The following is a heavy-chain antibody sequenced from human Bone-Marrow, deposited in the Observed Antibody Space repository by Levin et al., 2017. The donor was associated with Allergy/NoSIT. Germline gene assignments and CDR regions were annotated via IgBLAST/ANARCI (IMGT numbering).Heavy chain of an antibody. D-gene: IGHD6-13*01. J-gene: IGHJ4*02. CDR3: ARDRAAAGSSPFDH. CDR2: ITYDGAT. CDR1: GFTFSAYA. Sequence: GESLKISCGASGFTFSAYAMHWVRQAPGKGLEWVSLITYDGATKYADSVKGRFAVSRDNSKNPLYLQMNTLRLGDTAMYYCARDRAAAGSSPFDHWGQGTLVTVSS. V-gene: IGHV3-30*09.